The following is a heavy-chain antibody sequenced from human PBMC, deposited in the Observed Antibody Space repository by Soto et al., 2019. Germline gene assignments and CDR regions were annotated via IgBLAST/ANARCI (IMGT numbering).Heavy chain of an antibody. J-gene: IGHJ4*02. CDR2: IFHDGNT. Sequence: QVHLQESGPGLLKPSETLSLTCAVYGASIGSGGWWRWVRQPPGKGLEWIAEIFHDGNTNYSPALKSRVTISVDKSQNQFSLYVYSVTAAATAVYYCARHEGWTGPAQGGQGTLVTVSS. D-gene: IGHD2-8*02. CDR3: ARHEGWTGPAQ. V-gene: IGHV4-4*02. CDR1: GASIGSGGW.